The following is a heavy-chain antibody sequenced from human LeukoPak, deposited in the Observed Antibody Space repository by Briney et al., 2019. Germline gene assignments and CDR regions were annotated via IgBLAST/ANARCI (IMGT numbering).Heavy chain of an antibody. V-gene: IGHV4-34*01. CDR3: ARGLGT. D-gene: IGHD7-27*01. CDR1: GGSFSGYY. J-gene: IGHJ5*02. CDR2: INHSGST. Sequence: SETLSLTCAVYGGSFSGYYWSWIRQPPGKGLEWIGEINHSGSTNYNPSLKSRITISVDTSKNQFSLKLSSVTAADTAVYYCARGLGTWGQGTLVTVSS.